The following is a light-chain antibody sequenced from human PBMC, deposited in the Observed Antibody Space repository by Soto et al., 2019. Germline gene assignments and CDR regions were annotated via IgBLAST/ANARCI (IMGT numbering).Light chain of an antibody. CDR1: QSVSSSY. CDR2: GAS. V-gene: IGKV3-20*01. Sequence: EIVLTQSPGTLSLSAGERATLSCRASQSVSSSYLAWYQQKPGQAPRLLIYGASSRVTGIPDRFSGSGSGTDFILTISRLEPEDFAVYYCQQYGSSPTFGQGTKVEIK. J-gene: IGKJ1*01. CDR3: QQYGSSPT.